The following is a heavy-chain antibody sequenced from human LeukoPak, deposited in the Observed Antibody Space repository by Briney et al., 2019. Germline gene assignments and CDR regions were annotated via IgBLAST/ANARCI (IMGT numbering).Heavy chain of an antibody. CDR2: ISRSSSYI. V-gene: IGHV3-21*01. J-gene: IGHJ4*02. CDR1: GFTFSNYN. Sequence: GGSLRLSWAASGFTFSNYNMNWVRQAPGKGREWVSSISRSSSYIYYADSVKGRFTISRDNAKNSLYLQMNSLRAEDTAVYFCARYVSDGYNAPFDSWGQGTLVTASS. CDR3: ARYVSDGYNAPFDS. D-gene: IGHD5-24*01.